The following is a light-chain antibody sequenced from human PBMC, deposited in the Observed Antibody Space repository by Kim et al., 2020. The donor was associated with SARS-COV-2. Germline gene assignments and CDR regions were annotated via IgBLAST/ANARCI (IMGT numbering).Light chain of an antibody. J-gene: IGKJ4*01. CDR2: GAS. Sequence: EIVLTQSPGTLSLSPGERATLPCRASQSVSNNYLAWYQQKPAQAPRLLIYGASTRATGIPDRFSGSGSGTDFTLTISRLEPEDFAVYYCQQFGNSPPVAFGGGTKVDIK. CDR1: QSVSNNY. CDR3: QQFGNSPPVA. V-gene: IGKV3-20*01.